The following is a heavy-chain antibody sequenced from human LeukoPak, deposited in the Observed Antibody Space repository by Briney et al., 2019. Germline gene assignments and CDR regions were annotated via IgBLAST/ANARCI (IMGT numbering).Heavy chain of an antibody. Sequence: SETLSLTCTVSGGSISSYYWSWSRQPPGKGLEWIGYIYYSGSTNYNPSLKSRVTISVDTSKNQFSLKLSSVTAADTAVYYCARGDGYNLRAFDIWGQGTMVTVSS. J-gene: IGHJ3*02. V-gene: IGHV4-59*08. CDR3: ARGDGYNLRAFDI. CDR1: GGSISSYY. D-gene: IGHD5-24*01. CDR2: IYYSGST.